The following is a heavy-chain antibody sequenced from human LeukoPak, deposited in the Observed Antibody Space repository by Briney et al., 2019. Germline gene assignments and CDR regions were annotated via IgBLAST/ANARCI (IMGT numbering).Heavy chain of an antibody. CDR3: ARVRHMDLPYYDTSGYYPRRWFDP. CDR2: INHSGST. J-gene: IGHJ5*02. Sequence: SETLSLTCTVSGGSISGSSYYWSWIRQSPGKGLEWIGEINHSGSTNYNPSLKSRVTISVDTSKKNFSLKLSSVTAADTAVYYCARVRHMDLPYYDTSGYYPRRWFDPWGQGTLVTVSS. V-gene: IGHV4-39*02. D-gene: IGHD3-22*01. CDR1: GGSISGSSYY.